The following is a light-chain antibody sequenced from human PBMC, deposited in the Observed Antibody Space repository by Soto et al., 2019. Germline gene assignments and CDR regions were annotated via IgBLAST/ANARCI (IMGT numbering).Light chain of an antibody. V-gene: IGKV1-5*03. CDR1: QSLSSW. CDR3: QQYLSYPIT. J-gene: IGKJ5*01. Sequence: DIQMTQSPSTLSASVGDRVTITCRASQSLSSWLAWYQQKPGKAPKSLIYKASNLESRVPSRFSGSGSGTEFTLTISSLQPDDFATYYCQQYLSYPITFGQGTRLEIK. CDR2: KAS.